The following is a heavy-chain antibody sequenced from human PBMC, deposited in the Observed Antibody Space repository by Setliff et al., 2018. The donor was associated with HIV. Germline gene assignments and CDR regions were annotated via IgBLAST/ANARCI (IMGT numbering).Heavy chain of an antibody. J-gene: IGHJ4*02. CDR1: GYSFTSYW. Sequence: GESLKISCKGSGYSFTSYWIGWVRQMPGKGLEWMGIIYPGDSDTRYSPSSQGQVTISADESISTAYLQWSSLKASDTAMYYCARHATCSGGSCYGRGVDYWGQGTLVTVSS. CDR2: IYPGDSDT. V-gene: IGHV5-51*01. CDR3: ARHATCSGGSCYGRGVDY. D-gene: IGHD2-15*01.